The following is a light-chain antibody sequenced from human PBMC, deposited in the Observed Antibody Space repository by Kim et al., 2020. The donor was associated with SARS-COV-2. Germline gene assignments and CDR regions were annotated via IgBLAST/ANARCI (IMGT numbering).Light chain of an antibody. J-gene: IGKJ5*01. CDR2: WAS. CDR1: QSVLYSSNNKNF. V-gene: IGKV4-1*01. Sequence: ATINCKSSQSVLYSSNNKNFLAWYQQKPGQPPKLLVYWASTRESGVPDRFSGSGSGTDFTLTISSLQAEDVAVYYCQQYYTAPLTFGQGTRLEIK. CDR3: QQYYTAPLT.